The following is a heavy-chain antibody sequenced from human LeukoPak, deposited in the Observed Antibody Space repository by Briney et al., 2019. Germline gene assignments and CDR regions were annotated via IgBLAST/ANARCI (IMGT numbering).Heavy chain of an antibody. V-gene: IGHV7-4-1*02. D-gene: IGHD4-17*01. CDR2: INTNTGNP. CDR1: GYTFTSYA. J-gene: IGHJ4*02. CDR3: ARAPPLYGDYVLHFDY. Sequence: ASVKVSCKASGYTFTSYAMNWVRQAPGQGLEWMGWINTNTGNPTYAQGFTGRFVFSLDTSVSTAYLQISSLKAEDTAVYYCARAPPLYGDYVLHFDYWGQGTLVTVSS.